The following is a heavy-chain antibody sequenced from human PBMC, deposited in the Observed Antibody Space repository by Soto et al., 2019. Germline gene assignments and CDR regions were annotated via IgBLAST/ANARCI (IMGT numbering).Heavy chain of an antibody. Sequence: GGSLRLSCAASGFTFSSYWMSWVRQAPGKGLEWVANIKQDGSEKYYVDSVKGRFTISRDNAKNSLYLQMNSLRAEDTAVYYCALTAMVTRYYFDYWGQGTLVTVSS. D-gene: IGHD5-18*01. CDR3: ALTAMVTRYYFDY. CDR2: IKQDGSEK. CDR1: GFTFSSYW. V-gene: IGHV3-7*01. J-gene: IGHJ4*02.